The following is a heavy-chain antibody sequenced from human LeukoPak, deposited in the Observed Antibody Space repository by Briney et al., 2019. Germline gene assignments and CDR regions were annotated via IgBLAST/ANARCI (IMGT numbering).Heavy chain of an antibody. Sequence: SRTLSLTCAISGDSVPSNSAAWNWIRQSPSRGLEWLGSPYYRSKWYNDYAVSVKSRITINPDTSKNQFSLQLNSVTPEDTAVYCCVRDRPDHGDCFDYWGQGTLVTVSS. D-gene: IGHD4-17*01. V-gene: IGHV6-1*01. J-gene: IGHJ4*02. CDR3: VRDRPDHGDCFDY. CDR2: PYYRSKWYN. CDR1: GDSVPSNSAA.